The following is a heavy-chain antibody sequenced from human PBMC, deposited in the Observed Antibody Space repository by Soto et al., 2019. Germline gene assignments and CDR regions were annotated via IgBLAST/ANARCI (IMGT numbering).Heavy chain of an antibody. Sequence: ASVKVSCKASGYTFTSYYMHWVRQAPGQGLEWMGIINPSGGSTSYAQKFQGRVTMTRDTSTSTVYMELSSLRSEDTAVYYCATGIAAAGTNSFYYYGREVWGKGTTVTVPS. CDR1: GYTFTSYY. CDR3: ATGIAAAGTNSFYYYGREV. J-gene: IGHJ6*04. V-gene: IGHV1-46*01. D-gene: IGHD6-13*01. CDR2: INPSGGST.